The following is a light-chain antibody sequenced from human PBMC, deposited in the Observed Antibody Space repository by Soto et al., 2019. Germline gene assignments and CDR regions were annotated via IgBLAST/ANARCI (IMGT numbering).Light chain of an antibody. V-gene: IGKV3D-15*01. Sequence: EIVMTQSPATLSVSPGERATLSCRASQSVSSNLAWYQQKPGQAPRLLIYGASTRATGIPARFSGSGSGTEFTLTISSLQYEDFAFYYCQQYNNWPPGLTFGGGTKVEIK. CDR2: GAS. J-gene: IGKJ4*01. CDR3: QQYNNWPPGLT. CDR1: QSVSSN.